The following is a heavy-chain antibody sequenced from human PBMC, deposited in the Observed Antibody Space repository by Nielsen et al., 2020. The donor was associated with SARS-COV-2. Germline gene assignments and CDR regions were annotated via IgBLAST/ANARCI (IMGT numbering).Heavy chain of an antibody. D-gene: IGHD3-10*01. J-gene: IGHJ6*02. Sequence: VRQAPGKGLEWVAVISYDGSNKYYADSVKGRFTISRDNSKNTLYLQMNSLRAEDTAVYYCARGRYYYGSGSYYNGYYYYYGMDVWGQGTTVTVSS. V-gene: IGHV3-30*03. CDR3: ARGRYYYGSGSYYNGYYYYYGMDV. CDR2: ISYDGSNK.